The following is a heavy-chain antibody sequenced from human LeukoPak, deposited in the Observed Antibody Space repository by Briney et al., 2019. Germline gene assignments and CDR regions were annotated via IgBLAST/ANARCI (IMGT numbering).Heavy chain of an antibody. CDR3: ARDRFSLYYYYIDV. D-gene: IGHD3-10*01. CDR1: GGSISSSSYF. V-gene: IGHV4-39*07. Sequence: PSENLSLTCTVSGGSISSSSYFWGWIRQPPGKGLGWIGSIDYSGSTYYNPSLKSRVTISVDTSKNQFSLKLSSVTAADTAVYYCARDRFSLYYYYIDVWGKGTTVTVSS. CDR2: IDYSGST. J-gene: IGHJ6*03.